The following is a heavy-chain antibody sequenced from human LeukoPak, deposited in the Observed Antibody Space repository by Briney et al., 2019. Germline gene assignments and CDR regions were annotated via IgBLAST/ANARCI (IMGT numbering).Heavy chain of an antibody. J-gene: IGHJ4*02. V-gene: IGHV4-34*01. Sequence: SETLSLTCAVYGVSFSGFYWSWIRQPPGKGLEWIGEIHHSGSTNYNPSLKSRVTISVDTSKNQFSLKLSSVTAADTAVYYCARMRQIAATGISGVDYWGQGTLVTVSS. D-gene: IGHD6-13*01. CDR3: ARMRQIAATGISGVDY. CDR2: IHHSGST. CDR1: GVSFSGFY.